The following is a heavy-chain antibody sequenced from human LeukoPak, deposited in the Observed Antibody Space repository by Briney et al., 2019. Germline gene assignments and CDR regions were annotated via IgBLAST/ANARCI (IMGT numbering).Heavy chain of an antibody. CDR2: ISSSGSTI. CDR1: GFTFSSYE. Sequence: TGGSLRLSCAASGFTFSSYEMNWVRQAPGKGLEWVPYISSSGSTIYYADSVKGRFTISRDDAKNSLYLQMNSLRAEDTAVFYCARTDYDSSLGAFDIWGQGTLVTVSS. D-gene: IGHD3-22*01. J-gene: IGHJ3*02. CDR3: ARTDYDSSLGAFDI. V-gene: IGHV3-48*03.